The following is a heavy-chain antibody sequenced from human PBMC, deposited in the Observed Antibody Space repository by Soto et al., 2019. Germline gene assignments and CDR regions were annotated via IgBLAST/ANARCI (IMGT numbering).Heavy chain of an antibody. CDR3: ARGLIVWFGELSRRGGYYYVVDV. D-gene: IGHD3-10*01. Sequence: QVQLQQWGAGLLKPSETLSLTCAVYGGSFSGYQWSWIRQTPGKGLEWIGEINDSGNINYNPSLKSRVTILVDTAKKQISLKLSSVTAAETAVYSCARGLIVWFGELSRRGGYYYVVDVWCKGTTVTLSS. J-gene: IGHJ6*04. CDR1: GGSFSGYQ. CDR2: INDSGNI. V-gene: IGHV4-34*01.